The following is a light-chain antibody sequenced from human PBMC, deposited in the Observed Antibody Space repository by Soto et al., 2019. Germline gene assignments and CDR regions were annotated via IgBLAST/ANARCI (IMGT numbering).Light chain of an antibody. CDR3: QQGFTTPLT. V-gene: IGKV1-39*01. J-gene: IGKJ4*01. CDR1: QNIGRF. CDR2: VAS. Sequence: DIQMTQSPSSLSASVGDRVTITCRASQNIGRFLNWHQQKPGKAPNVLINVASTLRSGVPSRFSGSGSGTDFNLTINSLQPEDFATYCGQQGFTTPLTFGGGNKVESK.